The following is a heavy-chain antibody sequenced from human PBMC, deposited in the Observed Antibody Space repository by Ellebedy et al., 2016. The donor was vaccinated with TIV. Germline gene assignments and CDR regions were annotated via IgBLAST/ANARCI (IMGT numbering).Heavy chain of an antibody. D-gene: IGHD6-19*01. CDR2: IYSDGTST. Sequence: GESLKISCAASGFTFSSYWMHWVRQAPGKGLVWVSHIYSDGTSTHYADSVKGRFSISRDNSKNTLYVQMNSLRAEDTAVYYCARGGRDQWLIDYWGQGTLVTVSS. CDR3: ARGGRDQWLIDY. CDR1: GFTFSSYW. V-gene: IGHV3-74*01. J-gene: IGHJ4*02.